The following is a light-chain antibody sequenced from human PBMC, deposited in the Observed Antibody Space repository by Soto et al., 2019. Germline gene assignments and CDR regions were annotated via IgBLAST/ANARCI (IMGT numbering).Light chain of an antibody. J-gene: IGKJ1*01. V-gene: IGKV1-39*01. CDR3: QESYSPLWGT. CDR1: QSINTY. CDR2: GAS. Sequence: DIQMTQSPSYLSASVGDRVTITCQTSQSINTYLNWYQQKTGKAPKLLIYGASSLQSGVPLRFSGSGSGTDFTLTISSLEPEDFATYYCQESYSPLWGTCGQGTKVEIK.